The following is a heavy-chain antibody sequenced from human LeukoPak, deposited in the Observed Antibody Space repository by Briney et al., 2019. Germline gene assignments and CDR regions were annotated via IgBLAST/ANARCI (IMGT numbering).Heavy chain of an antibody. CDR3: ARVLSGSWDWFDP. J-gene: IGHJ5*02. V-gene: IGHV3-74*01. D-gene: IGHD3-22*01. CDR1: GFTFSRYW. CDR2: INPDGSTT. Sequence: DPGGSLRLSCAASGFTFSRYWIHWVRQAPGKGLEWVSRINPDGSTTTYADSVKGRFTISRDNAKNTVHLQMNSLRAEDTAVYYCARVLSGSWDWFDPWGQGTLVTVSS.